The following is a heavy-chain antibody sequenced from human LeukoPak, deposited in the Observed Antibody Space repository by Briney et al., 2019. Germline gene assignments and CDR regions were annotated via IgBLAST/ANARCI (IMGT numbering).Heavy chain of an antibody. J-gene: IGHJ4*02. CDR2: VNHSGST. V-gene: IGHV4-34*01. CDR3: ARVEDSGYDWGYFDY. Sequence: SETLSLTCAVYGGSFSGYYWSWIRQPPGKGLEWIGEVNHSGSTNYNPSLKSRVTISVDTSKNQFSLKLSSVTAADTAVYYCARVEDSGYDWGYFDYWGQGTLDTVSS. D-gene: IGHD5-12*01. CDR1: GGSFSGYY.